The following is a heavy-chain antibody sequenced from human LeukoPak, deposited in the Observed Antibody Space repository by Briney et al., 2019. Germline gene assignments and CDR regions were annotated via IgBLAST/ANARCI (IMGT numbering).Heavy chain of an antibody. CDR1: GFTFSSYG. CDR2: ISYDGSNK. V-gene: IGHV3-30*18. Sequence: GGSLRLSCAASGFTFSSYGIHWVRQAPGKGLEWVAVISYDGSNKYYAGSVKGRFTISRDNSKNTLHLQMSSLRAEDTAVYYCAEDSGGYTYIFDHWGQGTLVTVSS. J-gene: IGHJ4*02. CDR3: AEDSGGYTYIFDH. D-gene: IGHD5-18*01.